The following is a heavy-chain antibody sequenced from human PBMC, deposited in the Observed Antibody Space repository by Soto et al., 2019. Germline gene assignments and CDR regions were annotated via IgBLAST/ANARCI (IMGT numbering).Heavy chain of an antibody. CDR3: ARDNSYYYDSSGYGY. D-gene: IGHD3-22*01. CDR1: GGTFSSYA. V-gene: IGHV1-69*13. J-gene: IGHJ4*02. CDR2: IIPIFGTA. Sequence: SVKVSCKASGGTFSSYAISWVRQAPGQGLEWMGGIIPIFGTANYAQKFQGRVTITADESTSTAYMELSSLRSEDTAVYYCARDNSYYYDSSGYGYWGQGTLVTVSS.